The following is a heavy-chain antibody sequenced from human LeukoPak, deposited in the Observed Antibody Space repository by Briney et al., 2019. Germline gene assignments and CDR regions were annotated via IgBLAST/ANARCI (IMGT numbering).Heavy chain of an antibody. J-gene: IGHJ4*02. CDR3: ARGLMVRARTITNFDY. V-gene: IGHV3-48*03. CDR1: GFTFSSYE. CDR2: ISSSGSTI. Sequence: GGSLRLSCAASGFTFSSYEMNWVRQAPGKGLEWVSYISSSGSTIYYADSVKGRFTISRDNAKNSLYLQMNSLRAEDTAVYYCARGLMVRARTITNFDYWGQGTLVTVSS. D-gene: IGHD3-10*01.